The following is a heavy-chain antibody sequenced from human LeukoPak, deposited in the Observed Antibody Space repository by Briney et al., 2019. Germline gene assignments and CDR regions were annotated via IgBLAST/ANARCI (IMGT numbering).Heavy chain of an antibody. J-gene: IGHJ4*02. D-gene: IGHD1-14*01. Sequence: SGGSLRLSCAASGFTFSSYEMNWVRQAPGKGLEWVANIQQDGSEKYYVDSVKGRFTISRDNAKNSLYLQMNSLRVEDTAVYYCARRWVSGSNFDSWGQGTLVTVSS. CDR1: GFTFSSYE. CDR3: ARRWVSGSNFDS. CDR2: IQQDGSEK. V-gene: IGHV3-7*01.